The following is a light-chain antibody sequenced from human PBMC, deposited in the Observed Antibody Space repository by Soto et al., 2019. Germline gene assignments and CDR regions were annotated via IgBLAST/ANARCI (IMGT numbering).Light chain of an antibody. CDR1: QRISTSF. V-gene: IGKV3-20*01. CDR3: HQYATSPWS. CDR2: TTS. J-gene: IGKJ1*01. Sequence: DIVLTQSPGTLSLSPGERATLSCTASQRISTSFLAWYQQKPGQAPRLLIHTTSSRATGIPDRFSGSGSGTDFTLTINSLEPGDFAVYYCHQYATSPWSFGQGTKVEIK.